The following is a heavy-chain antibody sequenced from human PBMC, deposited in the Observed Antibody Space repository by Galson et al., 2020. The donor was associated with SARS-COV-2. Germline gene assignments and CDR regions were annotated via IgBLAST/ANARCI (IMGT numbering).Heavy chain of an antibody. V-gene: IGHV3-9*01. CDR1: KSTFEPYA. J-gene: IGHJ3*01. CDR3: VKDIGDYYDTCGYYGAFDL. CDR2: INRNSGSI. Sequence: GGPLRLPCAASKSTFEPYAMHWVRQAPGKGLEWVPGINRNSGSIGYADSVKGRFPISRDNANNSLYLQMNSLRAEDTALYYCVKDIGDYYDTCGYYGAFDLWGQGTLVAVS. D-gene: IGHD3-22*01.